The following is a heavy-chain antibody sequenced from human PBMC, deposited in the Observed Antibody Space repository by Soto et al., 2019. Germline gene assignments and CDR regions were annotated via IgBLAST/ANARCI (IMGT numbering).Heavy chain of an antibody. CDR3: SRHKKGMEEEES. CDR2: IDPLDSHT. J-gene: IGHJ4*02. V-gene: IGHV5-10-1*01. CDR1: GYIRNTDW. D-gene: IGHD3-10*01. Sequence: GESLKISCKASGYIRNTDWISWVRQKPGKGLEWMRRIDPLDSHTKYSPSFEGRVNISADRSIATAYLHWTSLETSDTAIYYCSRHKKGMEEEESWGQG.